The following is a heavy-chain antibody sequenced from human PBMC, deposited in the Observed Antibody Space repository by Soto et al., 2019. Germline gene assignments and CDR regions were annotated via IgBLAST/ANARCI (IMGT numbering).Heavy chain of an antibody. CDR3: ARATYYYDSSGYSDRVLDY. CDR1: GGSISSGDYY. D-gene: IGHD3-22*01. CDR2: IYHSGST. Sequence: SETLSLTCTVSGGSISSGDYYWSWIRQPPGKGLEWIGYIYHSGSTYYNPSLKSRVTISEDTSKNQFSLKLSSVTAADTAVYYCARATYYYDSSGYSDRVLDYWGQGTLVTVSS. J-gene: IGHJ4*02. V-gene: IGHV4-30-4*01.